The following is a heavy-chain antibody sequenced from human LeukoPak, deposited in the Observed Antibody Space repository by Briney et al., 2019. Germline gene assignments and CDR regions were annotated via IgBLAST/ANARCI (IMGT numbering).Heavy chain of an antibody. CDR3: ARGFRSVTTWGYFDY. CDR1: GFTVSTNY. J-gene: IGHJ4*02. V-gene: IGHV3-66*01. CDR2: IYSGGGT. Sequence: GSLRLSCAASGFTVSTNYMSWVRQAPGKGLGWVSLIYSGGGTYYADSVKGRFTLSRDNSRNTLSLQMNSLRVDDTAVYYCARGFRSVTTWGYFDYWGQGALVTVSS. D-gene: IGHD4-17*01.